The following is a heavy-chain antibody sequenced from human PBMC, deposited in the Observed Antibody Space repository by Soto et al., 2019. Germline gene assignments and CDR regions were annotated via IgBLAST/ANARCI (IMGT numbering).Heavy chain of an antibody. CDR2: MNPNSGNT. CDR3: AREPLWASAFDI. CDR1: GYTFTSYD. V-gene: IGHV1-8*01. J-gene: IGHJ3*02. D-gene: IGHD7-27*01. Sequence: ASVKVSCKASGYTFTSYDINWVRQATGQGLEWMGWMNPNSGNTGYAQKFQGRVTMTRNTSISTAYMELSSLRSEDTAVYYCAREPLWASAFDIWGQGTMVTVSS.